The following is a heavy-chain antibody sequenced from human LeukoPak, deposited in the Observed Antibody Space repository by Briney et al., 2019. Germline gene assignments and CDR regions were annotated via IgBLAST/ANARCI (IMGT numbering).Heavy chain of an antibody. V-gene: IGHV3-23*01. D-gene: IGHD1-26*01. CDR3: AKDVMNSGSWGDY. J-gene: IGHJ4*02. Sequence: GGSLRLSCVASGFTFSSYAMSWVRQAPGKGLEWVSAISGSGGSTYYADSVKGRFTISRDNSKNTLYLQMNSLRAEDTAVYYCAKDVMNSGSWGDYWGQGTLVTVSS. CDR2: ISGSGGST. CDR1: GFTFSSYA.